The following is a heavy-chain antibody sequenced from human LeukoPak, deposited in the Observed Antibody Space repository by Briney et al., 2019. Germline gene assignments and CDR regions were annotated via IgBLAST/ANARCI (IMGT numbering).Heavy chain of an antibody. CDR2: IKSKIDGGTT. CDR3: ATMAHSSSLDY. J-gene: IGHJ4*02. V-gene: IGHV3-15*01. D-gene: IGHD6-6*01. CDR1: RFTFANSW. Sequence: GGSLRLSCAASRFTFANSWMSWVRQAPGKGLEWVGRIKSKIDGGTTDYAAPVKGRFTISRDDSKNTAYLQMNSLKTEDTAVYYCATMAHSSSLDYWGQGTLVTVSS.